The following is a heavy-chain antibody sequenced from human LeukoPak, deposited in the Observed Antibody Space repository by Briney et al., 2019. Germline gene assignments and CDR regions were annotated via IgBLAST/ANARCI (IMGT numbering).Heavy chain of an antibody. D-gene: IGHD3-10*01. V-gene: IGHV4-39*07. CDR1: GGSISSSSYY. CDR3: ARDLGSESRIGELSNFDY. CDR2: IYYSGST. J-gene: IGHJ4*02. Sequence: SETLSLTCTVSGGSISSSSYYWGWIRQPPGKGLEWIGSIYYSGSTYYNPSLKSRVTISVDTSKNQFSLKLSSVTAADTAVYYCARDLGSESRIGELSNFDYWGQGTLVTVSS.